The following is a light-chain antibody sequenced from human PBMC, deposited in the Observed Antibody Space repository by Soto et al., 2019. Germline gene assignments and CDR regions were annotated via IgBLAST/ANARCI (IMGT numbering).Light chain of an antibody. CDR2: GAS. CDR3: QQYNNWPPDRT. V-gene: IGKV3-15*01. J-gene: IGKJ1*01. CDR1: QSVGSN. Sequence: EIVMTQSPATLSVSPGERATLSCRASQSVGSNLAWYQQKPGQAPRLLIYGASTRATGIQARFSGSGSGTEFTFTISSLQSEDFAIYFCQQYNNWPPDRTFGQGTKVEIK.